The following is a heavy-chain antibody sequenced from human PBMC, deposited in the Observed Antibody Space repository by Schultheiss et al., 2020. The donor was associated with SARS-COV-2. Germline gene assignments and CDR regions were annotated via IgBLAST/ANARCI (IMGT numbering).Heavy chain of an antibody. D-gene: IGHD2-2*01. CDR3: ARDHRPGCSSTSCAGSKYYYYSMDV. Sequence: GGSLRLSCEVSGFTFSSYGLHWVRQAPGKGLEWVAHINEDGSAKYYVDSVTGRFTISKDNAKNSLFLQMNSLRDEDTAVYYCARDHRPGCSSTSCAGSKYYYYSMDVWGQGTTVTVAS. CDR1: GFTFSSYG. CDR2: INEDGSAK. J-gene: IGHJ6*02. V-gene: IGHV3-7*01.